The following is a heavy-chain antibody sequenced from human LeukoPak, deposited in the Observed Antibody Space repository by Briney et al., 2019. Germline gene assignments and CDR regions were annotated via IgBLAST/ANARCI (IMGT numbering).Heavy chain of an antibody. CDR3: ARDEYLDY. Sequence: GGSLRLSCAASGFTFSSYAMMWLRQAPGKGLEWVSAISGSGGRTLYADSVKGRFTISRDNSKNMLYLQMNSLRAEDTAVYYCARDEYLDYWGQGTLVTVS. J-gene: IGHJ4*02. CDR1: GFTFSSYA. V-gene: IGHV3-23*01. CDR2: ISGSGGRT.